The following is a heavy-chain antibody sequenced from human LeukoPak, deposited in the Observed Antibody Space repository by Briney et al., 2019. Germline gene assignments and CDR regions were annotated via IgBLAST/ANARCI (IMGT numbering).Heavy chain of an antibody. J-gene: IGHJ5*02. CDR2: INSAGSST. V-gene: IGHV3-74*01. CDR3: AREYYYDSSGYTFGP. CDR1: GFTFSSYW. Sequence: GGSLRLSCAASGFTFSSYWMHWVRQAPGKGLVWVSRINSAGSSTGYADSVKGRFTISRDNAKNTLYMQMNSLRAEDTAVYYCAREYYYDSSGYTFGPWGQGTLVTVSS. D-gene: IGHD3-22*01.